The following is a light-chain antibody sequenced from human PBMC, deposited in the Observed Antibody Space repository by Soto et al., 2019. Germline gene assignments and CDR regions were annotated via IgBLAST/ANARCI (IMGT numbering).Light chain of an antibody. Sequence: DIQMTQSPSSLSASLGDRVTITCQASKDISNYLNWYQQKLGKAPKLLIYDASNLETGVPSRFSGSGSGTDFTLTISSLQPEDSGTYYCQHYDSLPLSFGPGTKVHLK. CDR2: DAS. V-gene: IGKV1-33*01. J-gene: IGKJ3*01. CDR3: QHYDSLPLS. CDR1: KDISNY.